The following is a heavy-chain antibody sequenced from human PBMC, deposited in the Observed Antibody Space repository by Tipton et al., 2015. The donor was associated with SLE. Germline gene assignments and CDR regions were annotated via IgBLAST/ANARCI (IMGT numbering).Heavy chain of an antibody. D-gene: IGHD1-7*01. CDR1: GGSISSGSSY. J-gene: IGHJ3*02. CDR2: IDYSGVT. CDR3: ARQPGRTTKAYDI. Sequence: LRLSCTVSGGSISSGSSYWGWIRQPPGKGLEWIGSIDYSGVTYYTPSLESRVTISVDTSKNQFSLNLSSVSAADTAVYYCARQPGRTTKAYDIWGQGTVVTVSS. V-gene: IGHV4-39*01.